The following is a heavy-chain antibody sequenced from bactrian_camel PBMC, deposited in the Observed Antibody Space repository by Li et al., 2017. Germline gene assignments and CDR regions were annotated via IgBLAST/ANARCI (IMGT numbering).Heavy chain of an antibody. J-gene: IGHJ4*01. CDR3: AADGPYGSGGDCYGGDDYTD. D-gene: IGHD3*01. CDR1: DSSDSNYC. Sequence: HVQLVESGGKSVQTGGSLRLSCEVSDSSDSNYCMAWFRQAPGKERERVASINSDDSTNYADSVKGRFTISGDNRKKTLYLQMNNLKPEDTAMYYCAADGPYGSGGDCYGGDDYTDWGQGTQVTVS. V-gene: IGHV3S53*01. CDR2: INSDDST.